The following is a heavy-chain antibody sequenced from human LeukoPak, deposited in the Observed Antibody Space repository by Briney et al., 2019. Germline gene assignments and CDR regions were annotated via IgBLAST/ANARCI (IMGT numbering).Heavy chain of an antibody. V-gene: IGHV4-34*01. J-gene: IGHJ5*02. Sequence: SETLSLTCAVYGGSFSGYYWSWIRQPPGKGLEWIGEINHSGSTNYNPSLKSRVTISVDTSKNQFSLKLSSVTAADTAVYYCARGPWGYCSSTSCYTRGKNWFGPWGQGTLVTVSS. CDR3: ARGPWGYCSSTSCYTRGKNWFGP. D-gene: IGHD2-2*02. CDR1: GGSFSGYY. CDR2: INHSGST.